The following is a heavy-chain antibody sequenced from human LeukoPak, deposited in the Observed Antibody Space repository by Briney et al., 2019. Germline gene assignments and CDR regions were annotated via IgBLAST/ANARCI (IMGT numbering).Heavy chain of an antibody. D-gene: IGHD6-19*01. Sequence: PSETLSLTCTVSGGSISSYYWSWIRQPAGKGLEWIGRIYTSGSTNYNPSLKSRVTMSVDTSKNQFSLKLSSVTAADTAVYYCARHERGLYSSGLAGGVQAYNWFDPWGQGTLVTVSS. V-gene: IGHV4-4*07. J-gene: IGHJ5*02. CDR3: ARHERGLYSSGLAGGVQAYNWFDP. CDR2: IYTSGST. CDR1: GGSISSYY.